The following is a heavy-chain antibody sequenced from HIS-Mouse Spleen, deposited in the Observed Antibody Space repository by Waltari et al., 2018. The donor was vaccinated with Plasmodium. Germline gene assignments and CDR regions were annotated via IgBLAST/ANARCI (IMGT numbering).Heavy chain of an antibody. D-gene: IGHD3-3*01. CDR1: GGSFSGYY. CDR3: ARVTSSGVYWYFDL. CDR2: INQSGST. Sequence: QVQLQQWGAGLLKPSETLSLTCAVYGGSFSGYYWSWIRQPPGKGLEWIGEINQSGSTNYNPSLKSRVTISGDTSKNQFSLNLGSVTAADTAVYYCARVTSSGVYWYFDLWGRGTLVTVSS. V-gene: IGHV4-34*01. J-gene: IGHJ2*01.